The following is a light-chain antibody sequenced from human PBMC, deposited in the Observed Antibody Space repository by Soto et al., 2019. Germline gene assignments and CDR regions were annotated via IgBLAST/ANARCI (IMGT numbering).Light chain of an antibody. CDR3: LQYQSYST. Sequence: DIQMTQSPSTLSASVGDRVSITCRASQSISRQLAWYQQKPGKAPNLLIYQASNLETGVPSRFTGSGSGTEFTLTISSLQPDDLAPYYCLQYQSYSTFGPGPKVEVK. J-gene: IGKJ1*01. CDR1: QSISRQ. V-gene: IGKV1-5*03. CDR2: QAS.